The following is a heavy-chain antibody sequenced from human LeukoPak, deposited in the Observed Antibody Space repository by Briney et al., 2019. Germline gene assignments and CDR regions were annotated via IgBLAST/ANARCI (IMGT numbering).Heavy chain of an antibody. V-gene: IGHV3-21*04. CDR2: ISTSSSYI. J-gene: IGHJ4*02. CDR1: GFTFSSCS. D-gene: IGHD3-10*01. CDR3: ARAKPKNMVRGLIMRRESRYYFDY. Sequence: PGGSLRLSCAASGFTFSSCSMDWVRQAPGKGLEWVSSISTSSSYIYYADSVKGRFSISRDNARNSLYLQMNSLRAEDTAVYYCARAKPKNMVRGLIMRRESRYYFDYWGQGTLVTVSS.